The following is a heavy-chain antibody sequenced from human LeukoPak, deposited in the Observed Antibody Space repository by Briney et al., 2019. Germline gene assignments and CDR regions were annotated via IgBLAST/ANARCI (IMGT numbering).Heavy chain of an antibody. Sequence: ASVKVSCKASGHTFTDYYMHWVRQAPGQGLEWMGGIIPIFGTANYAQKFQGRVTITADESTSTAYMELSSLRSEDTAVYYCANSIAAAGTFYFDSWGQGTLVTVSS. J-gene: IGHJ4*02. V-gene: IGHV1-69*13. CDR1: GHTFTDYY. CDR3: ANSIAAAGTFYFDS. CDR2: IIPIFGTA. D-gene: IGHD6-13*01.